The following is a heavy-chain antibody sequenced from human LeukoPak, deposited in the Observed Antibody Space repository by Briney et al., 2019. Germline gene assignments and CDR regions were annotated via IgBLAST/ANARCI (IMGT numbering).Heavy chain of an antibody. CDR1: GFTFSDYY. CDR3: AKATCYYASGVTSLGMDV. J-gene: IGHJ6*02. CDR2: ISTSGSTI. V-gene: IGHV3-11*01. Sequence: GGSLRLSCAASGFTFSDYYMSWIRQAPGKGLECVSYISTSGSTIYYADSMKGRFTISRDNAKNSLFLQMNSLRAEDTAVYYCAKATCYYASGVTSLGMDVWGQGTTVTVSS. D-gene: IGHD3-10*01.